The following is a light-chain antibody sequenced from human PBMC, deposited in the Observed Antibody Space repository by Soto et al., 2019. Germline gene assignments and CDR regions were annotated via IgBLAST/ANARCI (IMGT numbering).Light chain of an antibody. J-gene: IGKJ3*01. CDR2: KAS. Sequence: IQVTQHTTNLSASIGYRVIMTCRASQSISSWLAWYQQKPGKAPKLLIYKASSLESGVPSRSSGSGSGTEFTLTIRSLQPYDFAAYYCHHYTSYSPFTFGPGTKVDIK. V-gene: IGKV1-5*03. CDR3: HHYTSYSPFT. CDR1: QSISSW.